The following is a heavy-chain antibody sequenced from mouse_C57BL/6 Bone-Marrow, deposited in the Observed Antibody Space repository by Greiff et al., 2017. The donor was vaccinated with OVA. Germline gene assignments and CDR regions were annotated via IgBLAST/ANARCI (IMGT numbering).Heavy chain of an antibody. CDR1: EYEFPSHD. D-gene: IGHD3-3*01. J-gene: IGHJ1*03. CDR2: INSDGGST. Sequence: EVKLMESGGGLVQPGESLKLSCESNEYEFPSHDMSWVRQTPEKRLELVAAINSDGGSTYYPDTMERRFIISRDNTKKTLYLQMSSLRSEDTALYYCARRGTYWYFDVWGTGTTVTVSS. V-gene: IGHV5-2*01. CDR3: ARRGTYWYFDV.